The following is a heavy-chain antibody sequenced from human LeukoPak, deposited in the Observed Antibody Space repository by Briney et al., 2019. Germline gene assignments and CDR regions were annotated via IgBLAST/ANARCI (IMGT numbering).Heavy chain of an antibody. V-gene: IGHV3-23*01. CDR2: ISGSGGST. Sequence: PGGSLRLSCAASGFTFGSYGMSWVRQAPGKGLEWVSVISGSGGSTYYADSVKGRFTISRDNSKNTLYLQMNSLRAEDTAVYYCAKGPLSHFDYWGQGTLVTVSS. D-gene: IGHD2/OR15-2a*01. CDR1: GFTFGSYG. CDR3: AKGPLSHFDY. J-gene: IGHJ4*02.